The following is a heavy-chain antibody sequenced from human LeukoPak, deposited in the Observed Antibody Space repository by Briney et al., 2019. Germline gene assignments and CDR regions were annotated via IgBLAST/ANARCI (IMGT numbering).Heavy chain of an antibody. Sequence: PSETLSLTCTVSGGSITSFYWSWIRQPPGKGLEWIGFIYYSGSTNYNPSLKSRVTTSVDSSKNQFSLKLSSVTAADSAVYYCASRYPDLWGRGTLVTVSS. J-gene: IGHJ2*01. CDR3: ASRYPDL. CDR1: GGSITSFY. V-gene: IGHV4-59*08. CDR2: IYYSGST.